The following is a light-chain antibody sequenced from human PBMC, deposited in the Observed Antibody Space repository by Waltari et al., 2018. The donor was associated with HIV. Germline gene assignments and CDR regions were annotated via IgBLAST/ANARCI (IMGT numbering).Light chain of an antibody. CDR1: QSIGSS. CDR3: HQSSRLPWT. Sequence: EIVLTQSPDFQSVTPQEQVTITCRASQSIGSSLLCFQQKPGQSPKLLITYAAQSLQGVPSRFSGSGSGTDFTLTINSLEVEDAATYYCHQSSRLPWTFGQGTKVEIK. J-gene: IGKJ1*01. CDR2: YAA. V-gene: IGKV6-21*01.